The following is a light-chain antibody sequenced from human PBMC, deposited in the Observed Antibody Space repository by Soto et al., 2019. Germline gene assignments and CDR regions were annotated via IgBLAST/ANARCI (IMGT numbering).Light chain of an antibody. V-gene: IGKV1-39*01. CDR3: QQSYSTRWT. Sequence: DIQMTQSPSSMSASVGDRVTITCRASQSISSYLNWYQQKPGKAPKLLIYAASSLQSGVPSRFSGSGSGTDFTLTISSLKHEDFATYYCQQSYSTRWTFGQGTKVDIK. CDR2: AAS. J-gene: IGKJ1*01. CDR1: QSISSY.